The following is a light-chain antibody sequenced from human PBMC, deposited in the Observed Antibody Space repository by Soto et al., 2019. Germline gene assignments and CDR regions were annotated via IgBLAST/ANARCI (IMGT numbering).Light chain of an antibody. CDR3: QQRSDWPWT. Sequence: EIVMTQSPATLSVSPGERATLSCRASQSVSSYLAWYQQKPGQAPRLLIYDASTRATGIPARFSGGGSGTDFTLTISSLEPEDFAVYYCQQRSDWPWTFGQGTKVDI. V-gene: IGKV3-11*01. CDR2: DAS. CDR1: QSVSSY. J-gene: IGKJ1*01.